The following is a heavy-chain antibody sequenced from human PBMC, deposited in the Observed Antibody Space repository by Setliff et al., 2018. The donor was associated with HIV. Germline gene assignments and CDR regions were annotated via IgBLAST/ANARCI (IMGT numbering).Heavy chain of an antibody. CDR1: GYTFTSYF. Sequence: ASVKVSCKASGYTFTSYFIQWVRQAPGQGLEWMGIIYPSGGSTTYAPKFQGRVTMTRDTSTSTVYMDLSGLRSDDTAVYYCARVKGLRVRNWNDRPNASDLLGQGTMVTVSS. V-gene: IGHV1-46*01. CDR2: IYPSGGST. CDR3: ARVKGLRVRNWNDRPNASDL. D-gene: IGHD1-1*01. J-gene: IGHJ3*01.